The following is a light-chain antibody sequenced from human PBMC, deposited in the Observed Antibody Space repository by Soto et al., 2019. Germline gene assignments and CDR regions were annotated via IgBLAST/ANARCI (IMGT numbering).Light chain of an antibody. Sequence: QAVVTQEPSLTVSPGGTVTLTCGFSTGAVTSGHYPYWFLQKPGQAPRTLIYDTNNKHSWTPARFSGSLLGGKAALTLSGAQPEDEADYYCLVSYSGARVFGGGTKLTVL. CDR3: LVSYSGARV. J-gene: IGLJ2*01. CDR1: TGAVTSGHY. CDR2: DTN. V-gene: IGLV7-46*01.